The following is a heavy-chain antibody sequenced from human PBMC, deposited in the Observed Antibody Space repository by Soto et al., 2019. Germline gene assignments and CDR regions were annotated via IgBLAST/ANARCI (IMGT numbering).Heavy chain of an antibody. Sequence: SLRLSCAASGFTFSSYGMHWVRQAPGKGLEWVAVISYDGSNKYYADSVKGRFTISRDNSKNTLYLQMNSLRAEDTAVYYCAKDTQVVAATDYFDYWGQGTLVTVSS. J-gene: IGHJ4*02. D-gene: IGHD2-15*01. CDR3: AKDTQVVAATDYFDY. V-gene: IGHV3-30*18. CDR2: ISYDGSNK. CDR1: GFTFSSYG.